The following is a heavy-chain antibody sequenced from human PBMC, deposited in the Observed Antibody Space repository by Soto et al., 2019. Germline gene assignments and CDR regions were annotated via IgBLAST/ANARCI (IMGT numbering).Heavy chain of an antibody. D-gene: IGHD3-10*01. CDR3: AAGFPPDY. Sequence: EVHVVESGGGLVQPGGSLKLSCAASGFTFSNFWMNWVRQAPGKGLEWGANIKGDGSEKYYVDSVKGRFTISRDNANNSLYLEMDSLRGEDTAVYYCAAGFPPDYWGPGTLVTVSS. V-gene: IGHV3-7*01. J-gene: IGHJ4*02. CDR2: IKGDGSEK. CDR1: GFTFSNFW.